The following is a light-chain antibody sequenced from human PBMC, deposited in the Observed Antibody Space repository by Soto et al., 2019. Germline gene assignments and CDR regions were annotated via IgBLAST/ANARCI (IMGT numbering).Light chain of an antibody. CDR2: GAS. CDR3: QKYGSSPLT. CDR1: HSVSSTS. Sequence: EIVLTQSPGTLSLSPGERATLSCRASHSVSSTSLAWYQQKPGQAPRLLIYGASNRATGIPDRFSGSGSGSGQHFNLTISRLEPEDFAVYCCQKYGSSPLTFGQGTKVEI. J-gene: IGKJ1*01. V-gene: IGKV3-20*01.